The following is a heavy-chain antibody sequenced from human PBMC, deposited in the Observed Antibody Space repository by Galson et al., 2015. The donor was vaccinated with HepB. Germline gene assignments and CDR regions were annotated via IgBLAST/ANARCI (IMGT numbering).Heavy chain of an antibody. D-gene: IGHD3-22*01. CDR3: ARQKSFDSSGCCGMDV. CDR1: GYSFTDYW. V-gene: IGHV5-51*01. CDR2: IYPADSDT. J-gene: IGHJ6*02. Sequence: QSGAEVKKPGESLKISCKGSGYSFTDYWIGWARQMPGKGLEWMGLIYPADSDTRYSPSFQGQVTISADKSITTAYLQWSSLKASDTAMYYCARQKSFDSSGCCGMDVWGQGTTVTVSS.